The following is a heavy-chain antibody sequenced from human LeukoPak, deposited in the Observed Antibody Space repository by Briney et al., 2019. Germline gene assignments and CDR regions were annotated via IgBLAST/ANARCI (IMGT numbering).Heavy chain of an antibody. D-gene: IGHD1-26*01. CDR2: VNPNIGNT. V-gene: IGHV1-8*03. Sequence: ASVKVSCKASGGTFSSYAISWVRQAPGQGLEWMGWVNPNIGNTGYAQKFQGRVTITSNTSISTAYMELSSLRSEDTAVYYCARGSPLLKRTLGATTSYYYYYYMDVWGKGTTVTVSS. J-gene: IGHJ6*03. CDR1: GGTFSSYA. CDR3: ARGSPLLKRTLGATTSYYYYYYMDV.